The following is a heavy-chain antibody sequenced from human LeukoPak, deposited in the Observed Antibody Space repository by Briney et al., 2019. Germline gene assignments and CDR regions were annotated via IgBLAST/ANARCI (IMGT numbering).Heavy chain of an antibody. Sequence: SETLSLTCTVSGYSISSGYYWGWIRPPPGKGLEWIGSIYHSGSTYYNPSLKSRVTISVDTSKSQFSLKLSSVTAADTAVYYCAREEDRGAGYWGQGTLVTVSS. CDR2: IYHSGST. CDR3: AREEDRGAGY. J-gene: IGHJ4*02. D-gene: IGHD6-19*01. V-gene: IGHV4-38-2*02. CDR1: GYSISSGYY.